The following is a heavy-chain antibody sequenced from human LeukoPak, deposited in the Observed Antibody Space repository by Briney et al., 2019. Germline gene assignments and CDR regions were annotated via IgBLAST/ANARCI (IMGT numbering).Heavy chain of an antibody. V-gene: IGHV5-51*01. Sequence: GESLKISWKGSGYIFTSYWIGWVRQMPGKGLEWMGIIYPGDSDTRYSPSFQGQVTISADKSISTAYLQWSSLKASDTAMYYCSRRASSSSESYDYWGRGTLVTVSS. CDR2: IYPGDSDT. CDR3: SRRASSSSESYDY. J-gene: IGHJ4*02. D-gene: IGHD6-6*01. CDR1: GYIFTSYW.